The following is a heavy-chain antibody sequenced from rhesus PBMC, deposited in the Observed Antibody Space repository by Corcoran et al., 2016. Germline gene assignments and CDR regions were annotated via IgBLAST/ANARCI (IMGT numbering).Heavy chain of an antibody. CDR1: GFSIRSSYY. D-gene: IGHD1-44*01. V-gene: IGHV4-99*02. CDR3: ARAREWELRLRGYDY. Sequence: QVRLQESGPGLVKPSETLSLTCGVPGFSIRSSYYWGWVRQSPGKELEYVGYVSVTTETTFFNPSLTSRVTISKDTSKNQFSLELTSVTAADTAIYYCARAREWELRLRGYDYWGQGVLVTVSS. J-gene: IGHJ4*01. CDR2: VSVTTETT.